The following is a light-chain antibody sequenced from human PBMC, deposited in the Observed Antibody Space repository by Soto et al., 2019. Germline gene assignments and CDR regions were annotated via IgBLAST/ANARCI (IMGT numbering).Light chain of an antibody. V-gene: IGLV2-14*01. Sequence: VLKQRASVSGSHGQSIAISCTGTSSDVGGFNYVSWYQQHPGKAPKFMIYDVSNRPSGVSNRFSGSKSGNTASLTISGLQAEDEADYYCSSYTSSSTLGGVFGTGTKVTV. CDR2: DVS. CDR3: SSYTSSSTLGGV. CDR1: SSDVGGFNY. J-gene: IGLJ1*01.